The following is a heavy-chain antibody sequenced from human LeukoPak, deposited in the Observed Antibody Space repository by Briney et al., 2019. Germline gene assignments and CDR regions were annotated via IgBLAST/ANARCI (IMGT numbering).Heavy chain of an antibody. CDR1: WFIVSSNY. CDR3: AGYWVSNSEYDLGGDVVDI. D-gene: IGHD5-12*01. V-gene: IGHV3-53*04. CDR2: IYSGDST. J-gene: IGHJ3*02. Sequence: GGSLRLSCAASWFIVSSNYMSAVRQAPGRGLEWVSVIYSGDSTYYADSVKGRFTISRHNSKNTLYLQLNSLRAEDTAVYYCAGYWVSNSEYDLGGDVVDIWGQGTMVTVSS.